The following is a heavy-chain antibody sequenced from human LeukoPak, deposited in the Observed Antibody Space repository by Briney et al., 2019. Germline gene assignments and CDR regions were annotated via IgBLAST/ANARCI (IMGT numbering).Heavy chain of an antibody. D-gene: IGHD6-13*01. CDR2: IKQDGSEK. CDR3: AREISSWYRTEGRFDP. J-gene: IGHJ5*02. Sequence: QPGGSLRLSCAASGFTVSSNYMSWVRQAPGKGLEWVANIKQDGSEKYYVDSVRGRFTISRDNAKNSLYLQMNSLRAEDTAVYYCAREISSWYRTEGRFDPWGQGTLVTVSS. CDR1: GFTVSSNY. V-gene: IGHV3-7*01.